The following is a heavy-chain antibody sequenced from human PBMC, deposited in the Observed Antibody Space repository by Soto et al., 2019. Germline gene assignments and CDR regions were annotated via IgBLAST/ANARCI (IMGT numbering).Heavy chain of an antibody. CDR2: LHSGGDT. CDR3: ARDGPYYYASRMAV. V-gene: IGHV3-53*04. D-gene: IGHD3-10*01. Sequence: EVQLVESGGGLVQPGGSLRLSGVASGIPVSSNYMTWVRQAPGKGLEWVSVLHSGGDTYYANSVKGRFTISRHDSTSTLFLQMTRLTAEDTAVYYCARDGPYYYASRMAVWGQGTTVTVSS. J-gene: IGHJ6*02. CDR1: GIPVSSNY.